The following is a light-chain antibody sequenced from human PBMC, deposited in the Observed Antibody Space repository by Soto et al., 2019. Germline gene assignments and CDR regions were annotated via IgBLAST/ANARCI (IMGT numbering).Light chain of an antibody. CDR1: PSVSSN. V-gene: IGKV3-15*01. Sequence: EIVMTQSPATLSVSPGERATLSCRASPSVSSNLAWYQQKPGQAPRLLIYGASTSATGIPARFSGSGSGTDFTLTISSLQSEDFAVYYCQQYNNWPLNFGGGTKVEIK. CDR3: QQYNNWPLN. CDR2: GAS. J-gene: IGKJ4*01.